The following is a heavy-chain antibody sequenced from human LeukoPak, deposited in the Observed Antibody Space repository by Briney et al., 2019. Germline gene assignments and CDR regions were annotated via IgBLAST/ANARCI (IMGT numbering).Heavy chain of an antibody. D-gene: IGHD2-15*01. CDR2: ISSSSSYI. CDR3: ARELGYCSGGSCGEWGSWDV. J-gene: IGHJ6*04. CDR1: GFTFSNYA. Sequence: GGSLRLSCATFGFTFSNYAMNWVRQAPGKGLEWVSSISSSSSYIYYADSVKGRFTISRDNAKNSLYLQMNSLRAEDTAVYYCARELGYCSGGSCGEWGSWDVWGKGTTVTISS. V-gene: IGHV3-21*01.